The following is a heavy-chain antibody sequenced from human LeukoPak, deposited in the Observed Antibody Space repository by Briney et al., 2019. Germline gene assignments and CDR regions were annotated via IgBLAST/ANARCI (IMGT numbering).Heavy chain of an antibody. CDR2: MSPKGDNT. D-gene: IGHD3-3*01. CDR3: ARALLWCGYGVGY. J-gene: IGHJ4*02. V-gene: IGHV1-8*01. Sequence: ASVKVSCKASGYRFTSYDINWVRQATGQGLEWMGSMSPKGDNTAYAQKFQGRVTMTTDTSTSTAYMELSSLRSDDTAVYYCARALLWCGYGVGYWGQGTLVTVSS. CDR1: GYRFTSYD.